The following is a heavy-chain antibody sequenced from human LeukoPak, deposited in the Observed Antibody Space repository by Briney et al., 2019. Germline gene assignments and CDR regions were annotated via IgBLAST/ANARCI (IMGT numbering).Heavy chain of an antibody. V-gene: IGHV5-51*01. Sequence: GESLKISCKGSGYSFTSYWIGWVRQMPGKGLEWMGIIYPGDSDTRYSPSFQGQVTISADKSISTAYLQWSSLKASDSAMYYCARHQYSSSLVAFFDYWGQGTLVTVSS. D-gene: IGHD6-6*01. CDR2: IYPGDSDT. CDR1: GYSFTSYW. CDR3: ARHQYSSSLVAFFDY. J-gene: IGHJ4*02.